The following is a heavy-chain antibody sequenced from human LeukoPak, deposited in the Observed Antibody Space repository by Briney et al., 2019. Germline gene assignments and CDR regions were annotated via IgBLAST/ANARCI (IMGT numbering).Heavy chain of an antibody. CDR2: ISYDGSNK. D-gene: IGHD4-23*01. CDR3: ARGHYGGHRV. Sequence: GGSLRLSCEASGFTFSSYGMHWVRQAPGKGLEWVAVISYDGSNKYYAHYVKGRFTISRDNAKNALYLQMNRLRAEDTAVYYCARGHYGGHRVWGQGTLVTVSS. V-gene: IGHV3-33*05. CDR1: GFTFSSYG. J-gene: IGHJ4*02.